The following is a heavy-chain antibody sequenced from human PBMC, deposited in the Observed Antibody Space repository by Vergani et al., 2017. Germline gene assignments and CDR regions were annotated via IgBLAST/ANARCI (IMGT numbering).Heavy chain of an antibody. D-gene: IGHD3-22*01. CDR1: GFTLSNYG. CDR3: ARILLSELNNHGYSRPGEFDC. CDR2: LRYDGITK. J-gene: IGHJ4*02. V-gene: IGHV3-30*02. Sequence: QVQVVESGGGVVQPGGSLRIPCAASGFTLSNYGMHWVRRAPGKGLEWVAFLRYDGITKHYSDSVKGRFTITRDNSKNTLYLQMNNLRRDDTADYYCARILLSELNNHGYSRPGEFDCCVQGTLV.